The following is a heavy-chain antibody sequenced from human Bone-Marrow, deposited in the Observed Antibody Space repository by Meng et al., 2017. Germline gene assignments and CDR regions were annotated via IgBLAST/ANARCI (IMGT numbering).Heavy chain of an antibody. V-gene: IGHV3-64*01. D-gene: IGHD2-15*01. CDR2: ISSNGGST. CDR3: ARSLLEYCSGGSCYFVTQDAFDI. CDR1: GFTFSSYA. J-gene: IGHJ3*02. Sequence: GESLKISCAASGFTFSSYAMHWVRQAPGKGLEYVSAISSNGGSTYYANSVKGRFTISRDNSKNTLYLQMTSLRAEDTAVYYCARSLLEYCSGGSCYFVTQDAFDIWGQGTMVTVSS.